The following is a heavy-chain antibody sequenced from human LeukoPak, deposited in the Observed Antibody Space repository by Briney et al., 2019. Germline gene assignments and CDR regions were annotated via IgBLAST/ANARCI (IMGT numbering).Heavy chain of an antibody. J-gene: IGHJ3*02. CDR1: RGSINSGDYY. D-gene: IGHD7-27*01. CDR2: IYYNGGT. Sequence: SETLSLTCIISRGSINSGDYYWSWIRQPPGKGLEWIGYIYYNGGTFYNPSLKSRVFISVDTSRNRFSLKMSSVTAADTAVYFCAGKLGEDALDIWGQGTMVTVSS. CDR3: AGKLGEDALDI. V-gene: IGHV4-30-4*08.